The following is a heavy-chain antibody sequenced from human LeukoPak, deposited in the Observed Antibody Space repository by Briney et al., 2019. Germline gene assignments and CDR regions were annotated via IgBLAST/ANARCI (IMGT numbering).Heavy chain of an antibody. CDR1: GFTFSSYW. CDR2: INSDGSST. CDR3: ARGYYYDSSGYTFDY. Sequence: PGESLRLSCAASGFTFSSYWMHWVRQAPGKGLVWVSRINSDGSSTSYADSVKGRFTISRDNAKNTLYLQMNSLRAEDTAVYYCARGYYYDSSGYTFDYWGQGTLVSVSS. D-gene: IGHD3-22*01. J-gene: IGHJ4*02. V-gene: IGHV3-74*01.